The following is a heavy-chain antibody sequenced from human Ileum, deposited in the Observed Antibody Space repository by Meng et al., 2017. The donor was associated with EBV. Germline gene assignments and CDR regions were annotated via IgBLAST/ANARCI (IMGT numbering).Heavy chain of an antibody. V-gene: IGHV4-4*02. CDR1: GGSCSSSNW. J-gene: IGHJ4*02. Sequence: QVQRQESGPGLVKASGTLSLPCAVSGGSCSSSNWWSWVRQPPGKGLEWIGEIYHSGSNNYNPSLKSRVTISVDKSKNQFSLNLSSVTAADTAVYYCARVGQWLPIDYWGQGTLVTVSS. D-gene: IGHD6-19*01. CDR3: ARVGQWLPIDY. CDR2: IYHSGSN.